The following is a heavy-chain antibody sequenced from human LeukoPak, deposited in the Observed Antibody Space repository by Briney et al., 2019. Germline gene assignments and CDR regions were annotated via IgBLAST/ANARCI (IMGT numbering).Heavy chain of an antibody. D-gene: IGHD1-26*01. CDR1: GFTFSSYS. Sequence: GGSLRLSCAASGFTFSSYSMNWVRQAPGKGLEWVSSISSSSSYIYYADSVKGRFTISRDNAKNSLYLQMNSLRAEDTAVYYCARDGRPYSGSRYYYYYYYYMDVWGKGTTVTVSS. CDR3: ARDGRPYSGSRYYYYYYYYMDV. CDR2: ISSSSSYI. J-gene: IGHJ6*03. V-gene: IGHV3-21*01.